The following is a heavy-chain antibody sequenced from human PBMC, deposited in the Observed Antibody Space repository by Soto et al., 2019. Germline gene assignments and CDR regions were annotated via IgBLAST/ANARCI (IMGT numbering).Heavy chain of an antibody. CDR1: GYTFTSYY. CDR3: ARDAIAAAGKGPFDY. J-gene: IGHJ4*02. CDR2: INPSGGST. Sequence: QVQLVQSGAEVKKPGASVKVSCKASGYTFTSYYMHWVRQAPGQGLEWMGIINPSGGSTSYAQKFQGRFTMTRDTSTSTVYMELSSLRSEDTAVYSCARDAIAAAGKGPFDYWGQGTQVTFAS. D-gene: IGHD6-13*01. V-gene: IGHV1-46*03.